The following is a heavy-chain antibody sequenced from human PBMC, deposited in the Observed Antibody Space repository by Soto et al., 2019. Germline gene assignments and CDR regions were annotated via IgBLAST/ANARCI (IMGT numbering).Heavy chain of an antibody. J-gene: IGHJ6*02. Sequence: ASVKVSCKASGGTFSSYAISWVRQAPGQGLEWMGGIIPIFGTANYAQKFQGRVTITAGESTSTAYMELSSLRSEDTAVYYCASYMGATTYYYYYGMDVWGQGTTVTVSS. CDR1: GGTFSSYA. D-gene: IGHD1-26*01. CDR3: ASYMGATTYYYYYGMDV. V-gene: IGHV1-69*13. CDR2: IIPIFGTA.